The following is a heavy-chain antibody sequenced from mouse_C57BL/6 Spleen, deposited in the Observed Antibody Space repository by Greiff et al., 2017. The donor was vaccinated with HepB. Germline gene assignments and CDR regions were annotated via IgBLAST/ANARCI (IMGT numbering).Heavy chain of an antibody. CDR2: IDPSDSYT. V-gene: IGHV1-50*01. D-gene: IGHD1-1*01. CDR1: GYTFTSYW. J-gene: IGHJ1*03. Sequence: QVHVKQPGAELVKPGASVKLSCKASGYTFTSYWMQWVKQRPGQGLEWIGEIDPSDSYTNYNQKFKGKATLTVDTSSSTAYMQLSSLTSEDSAVYYCARKGYYGSSFWGTGTTVTVSS. CDR3: ARKGYYGSSF.